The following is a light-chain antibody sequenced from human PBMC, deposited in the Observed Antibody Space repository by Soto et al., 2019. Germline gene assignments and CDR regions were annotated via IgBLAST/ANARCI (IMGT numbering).Light chain of an antibody. CDR2: GAS. CDR1: QSVSST. Sequence: EIVMTQSPDTLSVSPGERATLFCRASQSVSSTVAWYQQRPGQAPRLLIYGASTRATGIPARFSGSGSGTEFTLTINSLQSEDFAVYYCQQYNDWLTFGGGTKVDIK. CDR3: QQYNDWLT. J-gene: IGKJ4*01. V-gene: IGKV3-15*01.